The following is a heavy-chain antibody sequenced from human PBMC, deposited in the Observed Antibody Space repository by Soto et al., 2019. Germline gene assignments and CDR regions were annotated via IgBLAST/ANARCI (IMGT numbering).Heavy chain of an antibody. CDR2: IYWDDDK. V-gene: IGHV2-5*02. CDR1: GFSLSTSGVG. Sequence: SVPTLVNPTQTLTLTCTFSGFSLSTSGVGAGWIRQPPGKALEWLALIYWDDDKRYSPSLKSRLTITKDTSKNQVVLTMTNMDPVDTATYYCALGDCSSTSCYRPNWFDPWGQGTLVTVSS. CDR3: ALGDCSSTSCYRPNWFDP. J-gene: IGHJ5*02. D-gene: IGHD2-2*02.